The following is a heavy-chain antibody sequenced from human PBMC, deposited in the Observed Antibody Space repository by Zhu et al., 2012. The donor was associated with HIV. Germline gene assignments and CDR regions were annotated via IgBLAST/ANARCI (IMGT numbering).Heavy chain of an antibody. D-gene: IGHD5-12*01. Sequence: QVQLQESGPGLVKPSGTLSLTCAVSGGSISSSNWWSWVRQPPGKGLEWIGEIYHSGSTNYNPSLKSRVTISVDKSKNQFSLKLSSVTAADTAVYYCARGPGYSGYDFLERAFDIWGQGTMVTVSS. CDR1: GGSISSSNW. CDR2: IYHSGST. CDR3: ARGPGYSGYDFLERAFDI. V-gene: IGHV4-4*02. J-gene: IGHJ3*02.